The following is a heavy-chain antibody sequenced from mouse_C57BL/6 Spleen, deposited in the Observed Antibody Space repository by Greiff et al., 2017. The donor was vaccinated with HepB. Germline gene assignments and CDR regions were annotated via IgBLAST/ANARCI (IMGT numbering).Heavy chain of an antibody. CDR2: ISSGSSTI. CDR1: GFTFSDYG. V-gene: IGHV5-17*01. D-gene: IGHD1-1*01. CDR3: ARNYYYGSSPYAMDY. Sequence: DVQLQESGGGLVKPGGSLKLSCAASGFTFSDYGMHWVRQAPEKGLEWVAYISSGSSTIYYADTVKGRFTISRDNAKNTLFLQMTSLRSEDTAMYYCARNYYYGSSPYAMDYWGQGTSVTVSS. J-gene: IGHJ4*01.